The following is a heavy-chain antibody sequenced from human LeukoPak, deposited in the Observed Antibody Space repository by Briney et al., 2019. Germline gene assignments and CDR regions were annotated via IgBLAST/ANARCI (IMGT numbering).Heavy chain of an antibody. CDR2: LFYTGNT. D-gene: IGHD2/OR15-2a*01. J-gene: IGHJ5*02. V-gene: IGHV4-39*01. CDR1: GGSISDSRYY. CDR3: MRHPEYLMGWFGP. Sequence: SETLSLTCTVSGGSISDSRYYWGWIRQPPGKRLEWIGTLFYTGNTFYNPSLQSRVAMSVDTSQNQFSLRLNSVTAADAAVYYCMRHPEYLMGWFGPWGQGALVIVSS.